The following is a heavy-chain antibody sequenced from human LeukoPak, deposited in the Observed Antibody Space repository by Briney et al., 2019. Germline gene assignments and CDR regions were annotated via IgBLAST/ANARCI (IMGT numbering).Heavy chain of an antibody. Sequence: PSETLSLTCAVDGGSLSGFYWTWIRQTPAKGLEWIGEINQTGKTNYNASLTDYNPSLKSRVTISVDSSKNQLSLKVNSMTAADTGVYYCARARHDPLEYGYYMDVWGKGTTVTVSS. J-gene: IGHJ6*03. D-gene: IGHD2-2*01. CDR1: GGSLSGFY. CDR2: INQTGKTNYN. CDR3: ARARHDPLEYGYYMDV. V-gene: IGHV4-59*12.